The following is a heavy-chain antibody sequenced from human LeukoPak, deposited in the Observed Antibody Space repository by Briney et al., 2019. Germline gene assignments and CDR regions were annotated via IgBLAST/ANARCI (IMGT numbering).Heavy chain of an antibody. Sequence: GSSVKVSCKASGGTFSSYAISWVRQAPGQGLEWMGRIIPILGIANYAQKLQGRVTMTTDTSTSTAYMELRSLRSDDTAVYYCARGGTGYKLYFDYWGQGTLVTVSS. CDR3: ARGGTGYKLYFDY. D-gene: IGHD3-9*01. J-gene: IGHJ4*02. V-gene: IGHV1-69*04. CDR2: IIPILGIA. CDR1: GGTFSSYA.